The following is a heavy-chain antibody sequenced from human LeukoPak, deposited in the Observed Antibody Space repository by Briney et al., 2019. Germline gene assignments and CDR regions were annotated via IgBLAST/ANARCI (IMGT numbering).Heavy chain of an antibody. Sequence: RGSLRLSCAASGFIFSNYGMHWVRQAPGKGLEWVAFIRYDESNKFYADSVKGRFTISRDNSKNILFLQMNSLRAEDTAVYYCATMQWLEGVDWFDPWGQGTLVTVSS. CDR3: ATMQWLEGVDWFDP. D-gene: IGHD6-19*01. V-gene: IGHV3-30*02. CDR2: IRYDESNK. CDR1: GFIFSNYG. J-gene: IGHJ5*02.